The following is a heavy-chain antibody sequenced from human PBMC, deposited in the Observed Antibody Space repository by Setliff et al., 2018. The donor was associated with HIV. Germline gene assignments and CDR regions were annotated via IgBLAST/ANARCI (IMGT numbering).Heavy chain of an antibody. CDR3: ARGRNYDSSGYGDYYYYMDV. D-gene: IGHD3-22*01. CDR1: GGSFSGYY. CDR2: INHSGST. Sequence: PSETLSLTCAVYGGSFSGYYWSWIRQPPGKGLEWIGEINHSGSTNYNPSLKSRVTISVDTSKNQFSLKLSSLRSDDTAVYYCARGRNYDSSGYGDYYYYMDVWGKGTTVTVSS. V-gene: IGHV4-34*01. J-gene: IGHJ6*03.